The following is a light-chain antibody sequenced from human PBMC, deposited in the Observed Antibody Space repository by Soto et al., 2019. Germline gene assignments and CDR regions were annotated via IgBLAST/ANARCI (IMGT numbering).Light chain of an antibody. CDR1: QSVSSN. V-gene: IGKV3-15*01. CDR2: GAS. J-gene: IGKJ1*01. CDR3: QQYYNWPT. Sequence: EIVMTQFPATLSVSPGERATLSCRASQSVSSNLAWYQQKPGQAPRLLIYGASTRATGIPARFSGSRSGTEFTLTISSLQSEDFAVYSCQQYYNWPTVGQGAKVEIK.